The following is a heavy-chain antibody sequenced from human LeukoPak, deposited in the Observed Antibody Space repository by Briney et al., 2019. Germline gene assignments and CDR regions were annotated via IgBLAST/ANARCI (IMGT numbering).Heavy chain of an antibody. D-gene: IGHD3-10*01. CDR3: AKNFEPHGSGSYVFDY. Sequence: GGSLRLSCAASGFTFSSYAMSWVRQAPGKGLEWVSAISGSGGSTYYADSVKGQFTISRDNSKNTLYLQMNSLRAEDTAVYYCAKNFEPHGSGSYVFDYWGQGTLVTVSS. V-gene: IGHV3-23*01. CDR1: GFTFSSYA. J-gene: IGHJ4*02. CDR2: ISGSGGST.